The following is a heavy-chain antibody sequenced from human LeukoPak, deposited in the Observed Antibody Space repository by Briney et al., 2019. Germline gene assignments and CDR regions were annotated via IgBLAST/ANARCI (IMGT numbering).Heavy chain of an antibody. D-gene: IGHD3-10*01. CDR1: GFTVSSNY. V-gene: IGHV3-53*01. CDR3: ARRPRASMVLANPEYSYYGMDV. J-gene: IGHJ6*02. Sequence: PGGSLRLSCAASGFTVSSNYMSWVRQAPGKGLEWVSVIHSGGSTYYADSVKGRFIISRDNSKNTLYLQMNSLRAEDTAVYYCARRPRASMVLANPEYSYYGMDVWGQGTTVTVSS. CDR2: IHSGGST.